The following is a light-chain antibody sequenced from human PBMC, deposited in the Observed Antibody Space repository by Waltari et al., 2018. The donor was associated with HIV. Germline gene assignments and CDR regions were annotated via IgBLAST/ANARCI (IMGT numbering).Light chain of an antibody. V-gene: IGKV1-39*01. CDR2: AAS. CDR3: QQSYSIPLT. Sequence: DIQMTQSPSSLSASVGDRVNITCRASQSISTYLNWYQQKPGKAPQLLIYAASHLQSGVPSRFSGSGSRTEFTLTIISLQREDFATYYCQQSYSIPLTFGGGTKVEIK. CDR1: QSISTY. J-gene: IGKJ4*01.